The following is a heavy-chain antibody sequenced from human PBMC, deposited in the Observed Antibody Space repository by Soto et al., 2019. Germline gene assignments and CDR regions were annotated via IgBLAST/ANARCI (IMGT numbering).Heavy chain of an antibody. CDR1: GGSISSGGTGSY. CDR2: LYYTGNT. Sequence: QVQLQESGPGLVKPSQTLSLTCTVSGGSISSGGTGSYWTWIRQLPGKGLEWIGYLYYTGNTYSNASLKSVPTLSIDTSDNQVSLKLTSVAAADTAVYFCASGHDAYKLRYWGQGTLVTVYS. CDR3: ASGHDAYKLRY. V-gene: IGHV4-31*01. J-gene: IGHJ4*02. D-gene: IGHD1-1*01.